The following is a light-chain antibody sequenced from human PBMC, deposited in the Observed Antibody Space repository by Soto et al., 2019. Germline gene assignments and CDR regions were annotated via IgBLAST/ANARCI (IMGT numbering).Light chain of an antibody. V-gene: IGLV2-23*01. CDR2: EGS. CDR1: RRDVGSYNL. CDR3: CSYAGSSTFYV. J-gene: IGLJ1*01. Sequence: QSLLTQPAFLSGSFRQSITISCTGTRRDVGSYNLVSWYQQHPGKAPKLMIYEGSKRPSGVSNRFSGSKSGNTASLTISGLQAEDEADYYCCSYAGSSTFYVFGTGT.